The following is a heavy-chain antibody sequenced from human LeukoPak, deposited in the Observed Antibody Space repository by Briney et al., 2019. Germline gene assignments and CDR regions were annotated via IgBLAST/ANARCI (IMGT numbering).Heavy chain of an antibody. CDR3: ARAGIVGATKFFDY. V-gene: IGHV1-2*02. CDR2: INPNSGGT. CDR1: GYTFIDYY. J-gene: IGHJ4*02. Sequence: ASVKVSCKASGYTFIDYYLHWVRQAPGQGLEWMGWINPNSGGTNYAQKFQGRVTMTRDTSISTAYMELSRLRSDDTAVYYCARAGIVGATKFFDYWGQGTLVTVSS. D-gene: IGHD1-26*01.